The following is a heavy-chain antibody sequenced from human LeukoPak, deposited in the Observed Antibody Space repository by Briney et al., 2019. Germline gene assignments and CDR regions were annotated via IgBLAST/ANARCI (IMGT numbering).Heavy chain of an antibody. CDR3: AHLVDFWSGYDYIRHPGNFDY. CDR2: ISGSGGST. J-gene: IGHJ4*02. D-gene: IGHD3-3*01. V-gene: IGHV3-23*01. Sequence: PGGSLRLSCAASGFTFSSYAMSWVRQAPGKGLEWVSAISGSGGSTYYADSVKGRFTISRDNSMNTLYLQMNSLRAEDTAVYYCAHLVDFWSGYDYIRHPGNFDYWGQGTLVTVSS. CDR1: GFTFSSYA.